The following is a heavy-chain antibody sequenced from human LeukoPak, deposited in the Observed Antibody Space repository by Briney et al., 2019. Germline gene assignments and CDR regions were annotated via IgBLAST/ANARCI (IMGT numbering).Heavy chain of an antibody. V-gene: IGHV4-59*01. CDR1: GGSLCSYY. D-gene: IGHD3-3*01. Sequence: SETLSLTCTVSGGSLCSYYWSWIRQPPGKGLEWIWYIYYSGSTNYNPSLKSRVTISVDTSKNQFSLKLSSVTAADTAVYYCARDNDFWSGYYHIFDPWGQGTLVTVSS. CDR2: IYYSGST. J-gene: IGHJ5*02. CDR3: ARDNDFWSGYYHIFDP.